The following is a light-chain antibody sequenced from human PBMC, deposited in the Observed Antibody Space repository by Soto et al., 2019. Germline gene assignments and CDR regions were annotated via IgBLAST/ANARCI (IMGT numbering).Light chain of an antibody. V-gene: IGLV2-14*01. CDR3: SSYTISSTRYV. J-gene: IGLJ1*01. CDR2: DVS. CDR1: SSDVGGYNY. Sequence: QSALTQPASVSGSPGQSITISCTGTSSDVGGYNYVSWYQQHPGKAPKLMIYDVSNRPSGVSNRFSRSKSGNTASLTISWLQAEDEADYYCSSYTISSTRYVFGTGTKVTVL.